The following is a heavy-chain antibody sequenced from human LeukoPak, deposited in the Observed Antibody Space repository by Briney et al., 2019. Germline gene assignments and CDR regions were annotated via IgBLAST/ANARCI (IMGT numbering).Heavy chain of an antibody. CDR1: GITLSVYW. CDR3: ARSGSGYFDY. Sequence: PGGSLRLSCAASGITLSVYWMSWVRQAPGKGLEWVANIKQDGSEKYYRDSVQGRFTISRDNAKNSLYLQMNSLRAEATAVYYCARSGSGYFDYWGQGSLVTVSS. J-gene: IGHJ4*02. V-gene: IGHV3-7*01. CDR2: IKQDGSEK.